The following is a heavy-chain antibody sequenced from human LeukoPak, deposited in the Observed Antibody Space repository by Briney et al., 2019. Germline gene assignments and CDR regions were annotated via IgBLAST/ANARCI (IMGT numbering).Heavy chain of an antibody. D-gene: IGHD6-6*01. CDR1: GYTFTKYY. CDR3: ALPRGGYSSSPFDY. J-gene: IGHJ4*02. V-gene: IGHV1-46*01. Sequence: ASVKVSCKASGYTFTKYYMHWVRQAPGQGLEWMGIINPGGGSTSYAQKFQGRVTMTRGTSTSTVYMELSSLRSEDTAVYYCALPRGGYSSSPFDYWGQGTLVTVSS. CDR2: INPGGGST.